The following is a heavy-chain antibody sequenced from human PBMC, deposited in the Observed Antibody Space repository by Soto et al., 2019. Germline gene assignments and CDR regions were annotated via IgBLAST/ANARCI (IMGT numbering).Heavy chain of an antibody. Sequence: ASVKVSCKASGYTFTKYGISWVRQAPGQGLEWMGWISINHRNTNYAQNLQGRVTMTIDTYTSTAYMELRNLRYDDTAVYYCARDDGVEGEYSSSRIYYYYGMDVWGQGTTVTVSS. CDR2: ISINHRNT. J-gene: IGHJ6*02. CDR3: ARDDGVEGEYSSSRIYYYYGMDV. V-gene: IGHV1-18*01. D-gene: IGHD6-6*01. CDR1: GYTFTKYG.